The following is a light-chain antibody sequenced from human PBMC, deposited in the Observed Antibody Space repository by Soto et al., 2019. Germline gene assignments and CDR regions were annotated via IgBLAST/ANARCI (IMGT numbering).Light chain of an antibody. CDR1: QSVSSN. V-gene: IGKV3-15*01. J-gene: IGKJ5*01. CDR2: GAS. Sequence: EIVMTQSPATLSVSPVERATLSCRASQSVSSNLAWYQQKPGQAPRLLIYGASTRATGIPARFSGSGSGTEFTLTISSLQSEDFAVYYCQQYNNWPITFGQGTRLE. CDR3: QQYNNWPIT.